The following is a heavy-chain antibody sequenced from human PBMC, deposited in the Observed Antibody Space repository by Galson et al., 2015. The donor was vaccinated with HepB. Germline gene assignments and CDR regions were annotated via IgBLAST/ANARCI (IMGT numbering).Heavy chain of an antibody. J-gene: IGHJ5*02. CDR1: GFTFSSYA. D-gene: IGHD6-13*01. V-gene: IGHV3-23*01. CDR2: ISGSGGST. Sequence: SLRLSCAASGFTFSSYAMSWVRQAPGKGLEWVSAISGSGGSTYYADSVKGRFTISRDNSKNTLYLQMNSLKTEDTAVYYCTTDLGSSSWPLGVWFDPWGQGTLVTVSS. CDR3: TTDLGSSSWPLGVWFDP.